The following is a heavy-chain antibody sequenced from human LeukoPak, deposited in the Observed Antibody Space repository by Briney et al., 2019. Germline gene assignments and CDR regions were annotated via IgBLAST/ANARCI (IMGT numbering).Heavy chain of an antibody. J-gene: IGHJ5*02. CDR3: ARGGWYEDR. CDR1: GGSISGHY. D-gene: IGHD6-19*01. V-gene: IGHV4-59*11. Sequence: SETLSLTCTVSGGSISGHYWSWIRQPPGKGLEWIGYSHDSGSTNYNASLTSRVTLSLDTSKNQFSLKLTSVTPADTAVYYCARGGWYEDRWGQGTLVTVSS. CDR2: SHDSGST.